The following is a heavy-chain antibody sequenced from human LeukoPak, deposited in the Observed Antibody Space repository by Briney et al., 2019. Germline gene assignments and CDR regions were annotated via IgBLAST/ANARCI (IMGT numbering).Heavy chain of an antibody. D-gene: IGHD2-2*02. V-gene: IGHV3-7*01. CDR3: ARDAEVVPAAIDYFDY. CDR1: GFTFSSYW. Sequence: PGGSLRLSCAASGFTFSSYWMSWVRQAPGKGLEWVANIKQDGSEKYYVDSVKGRFTISRDNAKNSLYLQMNSLRAGDTAVYYCARDAEVVPAAIDYFDYWGQGTLVTVSS. J-gene: IGHJ4*02. CDR2: IKQDGSEK.